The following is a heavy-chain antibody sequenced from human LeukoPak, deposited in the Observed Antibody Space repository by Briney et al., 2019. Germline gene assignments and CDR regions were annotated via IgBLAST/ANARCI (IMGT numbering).Heavy chain of an antibody. CDR3: AKEHCEYYCDSSGCYDAFGI. CDR1: GFTFSSYG. Sequence: GRSLRLSCAASGFTFSSYGMHWVRQAPGKGLEWVAVIWYDGSNKYYADSVKGRFTISRDNSKNTLYLQMNSLRAEDTAVYYCAKEHCEYYCDSSGCYDAFGIWGQGTMVTVSS. D-gene: IGHD3-22*01. J-gene: IGHJ3*02. V-gene: IGHV3-33*06. CDR2: IWYDGSNK.